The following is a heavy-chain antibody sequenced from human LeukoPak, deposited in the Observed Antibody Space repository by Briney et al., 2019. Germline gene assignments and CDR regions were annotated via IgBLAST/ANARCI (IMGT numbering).Heavy chain of an antibody. D-gene: IGHD2/OR15-2a*01. CDR1: GDSMTDYY. J-gene: IGHJ4*02. V-gene: IGHV4-59*08. CDR3: ASAPHVNYFDF. CDR2: ISYSGST. Sequence: SETLSLTCTGSGDSMTDYYWSWIRQPPGMGLEWIGYISYSGSTNYNPSFKSRVTFSIDTSKNQFSLWLDSVTAADTAVYYCASAPHVNYFDFWGQGALVTVSA.